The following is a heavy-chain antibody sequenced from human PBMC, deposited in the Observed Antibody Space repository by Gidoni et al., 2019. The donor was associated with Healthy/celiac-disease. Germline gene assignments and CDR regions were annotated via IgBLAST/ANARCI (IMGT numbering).Heavy chain of an antibody. J-gene: IGHJ5*02. Sequence: QVQLVQSGAEVKKPGASVKVSCKASGYTFTSYGISCVRQAPGQGLEWMGWISAYNGNTNYAQKLQGRVTMTTDTSTSTAYMELRSLRSDDTAVYYCARGVRFLEWLSNNWFDPWGQGTLVTVSS. CDR2: ISAYNGNT. CDR1: GYTFTSYG. CDR3: ARGVRFLEWLSNNWFDP. V-gene: IGHV1-18*01. D-gene: IGHD3-3*01.